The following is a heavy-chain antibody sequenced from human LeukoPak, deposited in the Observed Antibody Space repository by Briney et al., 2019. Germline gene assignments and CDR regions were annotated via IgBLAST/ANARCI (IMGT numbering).Heavy chain of an antibody. Sequence: PSETLSLTCTVSGGSISSGSYYWSWIRQPAGKGLEWIGRIYTSGSTNYNPSLKSRVTISVDTSKNQFSLKLSSVTAADTAVYYCARVIQRSSWGGGWFDPWGQGTLVTVSS. J-gene: IGHJ5*02. D-gene: IGHD6-13*01. CDR1: GGSISSGSYY. V-gene: IGHV4-61*02. CDR3: ARVIQRSSWGGGWFDP. CDR2: IYTSGST.